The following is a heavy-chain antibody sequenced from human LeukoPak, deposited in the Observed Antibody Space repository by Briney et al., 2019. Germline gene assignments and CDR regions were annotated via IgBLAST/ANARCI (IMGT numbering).Heavy chain of an antibody. V-gene: IGHV5-51*01. J-gene: IGHJ4*02. D-gene: IGHD3-3*01. Sequence: GESLKISCKGSGYNFASYWIGWVRQMPGKGLEWMGIIYPSDSDIRYNPSFQGQVTISADKSISTAYLQWSSLKASDTAMYYCARPPSYDFWSGYSDYWGQGTLVTVSS. CDR1: GYNFASYW. CDR2: IYPSDSDI. CDR3: ARPPSYDFWSGYSDY.